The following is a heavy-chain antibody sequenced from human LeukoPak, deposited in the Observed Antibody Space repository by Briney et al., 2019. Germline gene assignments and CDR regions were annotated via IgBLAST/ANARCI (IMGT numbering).Heavy chain of an antibody. CDR1: GFTFSSYA. D-gene: IGHD4-23*01. J-gene: IGHJ4*02. CDR3: AKDLVKFSVSRGRYVASFDY. Sequence: GGSLRLSCAASGFTFSSYAMSWVRQAPGKGLEWVSAISGSGGSTYYADSVKGRFTISRDNSKNTLYLQMNSLRAEDTAVYYCAKDLVKFSVSRGRYVASFDYWGQGTLVTVSS. CDR2: ISGSGGST. V-gene: IGHV3-23*01.